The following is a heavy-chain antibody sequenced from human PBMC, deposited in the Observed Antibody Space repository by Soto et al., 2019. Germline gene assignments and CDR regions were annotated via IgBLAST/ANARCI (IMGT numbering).Heavy chain of an antibody. CDR2: ISGGGGST. Sequence: EVQLLESGGGLVQPGGSLRLSCAASGFTFGNFGMNWVRQTPGKGLEWVSGISGGGGSTYYADSMKGRFTISRDPSKNTIFLEMNSLRAEDTAAYYCAKGFIVVVTVIRPDDAFDVWGQGALVTVSS. V-gene: IGHV3-23*01. J-gene: IGHJ3*01. CDR3: AKGFIVVVTVIRPDDAFDV. CDR1: GFTFGNFG. D-gene: IGHD2-21*02.